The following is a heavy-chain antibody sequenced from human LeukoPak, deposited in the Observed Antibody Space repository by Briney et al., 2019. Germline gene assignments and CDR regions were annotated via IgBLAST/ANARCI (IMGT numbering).Heavy chain of an antibody. J-gene: IGHJ4*02. D-gene: IGHD5-12*01. Sequence: SVKVSCKASGGTFGSNGISWVRQAPGQGLEWMGRIIPIFGTANYAQKFQGRVTITTDESTSTAYMELSSLRSEDTAVHYCARDDSLSGYDLYYFDYWGQGTLVTVSS. V-gene: IGHV1-69*05. CDR1: GGTFGSNG. CDR2: IIPIFGTA. CDR3: ARDDSLSGYDLYYFDY.